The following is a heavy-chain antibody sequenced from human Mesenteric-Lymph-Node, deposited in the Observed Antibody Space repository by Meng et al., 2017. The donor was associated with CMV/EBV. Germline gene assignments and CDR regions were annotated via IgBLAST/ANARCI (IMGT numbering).Heavy chain of an antibody. J-gene: IGHJ6*02. V-gene: IGHV3-30*02. Sequence: GGSLRLSCAASGFTFSSYGMHWVRQAPGKGLEWVAFIRYDGSNKYYADSVKGRFTISRDNSKNTLYLQMNSLRAEDTAVYFCAKDFEFSSSFYYYGMDVWGQGTTVTVSS. D-gene: IGHD6-6*01. CDR2: IRYDGSNK. CDR1: GFTFSSYG. CDR3: AKDFEFSSSFYYYGMDV.